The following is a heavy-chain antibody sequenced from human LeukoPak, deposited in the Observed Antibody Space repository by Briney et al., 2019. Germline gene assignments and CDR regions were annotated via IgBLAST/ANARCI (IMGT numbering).Heavy chain of an antibody. J-gene: IGHJ4*02. Sequence: PGGSLRLSCAASRFTFSSYSMNWVRQAPGKGLEWVSSISSSSSYIYYADSVKGRFTISRDNAKNSLYLQMNSLRAEDTAVYYCAKNYFGSGSYPFDYWGQGTLVTVSS. CDR2: ISSSSSYI. D-gene: IGHD3-10*01. CDR3: AKNYFGSGSYPFDY. CDR1: RFTFSSYS. V-gene: IGHV3-21*01.